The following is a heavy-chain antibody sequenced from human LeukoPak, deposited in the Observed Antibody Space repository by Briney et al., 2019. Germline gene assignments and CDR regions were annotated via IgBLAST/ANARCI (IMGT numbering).Heavy chain of an antibody. J-gene: IGHJ4*02. D-gene: IGHD6-19*01. Sequence: GGSLRLSCEESELTFTNHEMNWVRQAPGKGLEWISYISNGGSTIYYADSVKGRFTISRDNAKKSVYLQMNSLRVEDTAIYYCERVAPYDCSSGTCLHGGLDYWGQGTLVTVSS. V-gene: IGHV3-48*03. CDR1: ELTFTNHE. CDR3: ERVAPYDCSSGTCLHGGLDY. CDR2: ISNGGSTI.